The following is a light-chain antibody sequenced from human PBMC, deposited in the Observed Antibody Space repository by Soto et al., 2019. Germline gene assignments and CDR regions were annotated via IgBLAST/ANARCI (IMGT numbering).Light chain of an antibody. CDR3: QQANSFPIT. J-gene: IGKJ5*01. V-gene: IGKV1-12*01. CDR2: ATS. CDR1: QGISRW. Sequence: DIQMTQSPSSVSASVGDRVTITCRASQGISRWLAWYQQKPGKAPKFLIYATSSFQSGVPSRFSGSGSGTDFTLTISSLQPEDFANYYCQQANSFPITFGQGTRLEIK.